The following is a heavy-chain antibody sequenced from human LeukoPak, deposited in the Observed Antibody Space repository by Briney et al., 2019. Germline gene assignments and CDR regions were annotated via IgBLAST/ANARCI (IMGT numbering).Heavy chain of an antibody. D-gene: IGHD5-12*01. CDR1: GYTSTNYD. J-gene: IGHJ5*02. V-gene: IGHV1-8*01. CDR3: VRGQSGFKFDP. CDR2: MNPNSGNT. Sequence: ASVKVSCKASGYTSTNYDINWVRQAAGQGLQWMGWMNPNSGNTGYPQRFQGRVTMTRDTSINTAYMELSSLRSEDTAVYYCVRGQSGFKFDPWGQGTLVTVSS.